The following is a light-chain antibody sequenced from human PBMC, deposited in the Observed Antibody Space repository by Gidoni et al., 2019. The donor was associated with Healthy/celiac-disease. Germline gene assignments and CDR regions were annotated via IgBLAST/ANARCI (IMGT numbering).Light chain of an antibody. V-gene: IGKV1-39*01. J-gene: IGKJ4*01. Sequence: DIQMTQAPSSLSASVGDRVTITCRASQSISSYLHWYQHKPGKAPKLLIYAASSLQSGVPSRFSGSGSGTDFTLTISSLQPEDFATYYCQQSYSTPKLTFGGGTKVEIK. CDR3: QQSYSTPKLT. CDR1: QSISSY. CDR2: AAS.